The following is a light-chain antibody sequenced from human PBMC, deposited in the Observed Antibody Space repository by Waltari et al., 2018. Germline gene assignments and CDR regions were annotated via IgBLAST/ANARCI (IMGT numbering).Light chain of an antibody. J-gene: IGKJ5*01. CDR2: DAS. CDR1: QGIRSG. V-gene: IGKV1-13*02. Sequence: AIQLTQAPSSLSASIGDRVTIICRASQGIRSGLAWYQQKPGNPPKLLIYDASTLDSGVPSRFSGSGSGTDFTLTISSLQPEDFATYYCQQCLTYPQAFGQGTRLEIK. CDR3: QQCLTYPQA.